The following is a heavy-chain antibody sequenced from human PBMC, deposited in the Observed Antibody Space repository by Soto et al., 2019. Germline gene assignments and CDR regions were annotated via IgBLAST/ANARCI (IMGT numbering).Heavy chain of an antibody. J-gene: IGHJ6*02. CDR2: INPNSGGT. D-gene: IGHD1-7*01. Sequence: ASVKVSCKASGYTFTGYYMHWVRQAPGQGLEWMGWINPNSGGTNYAQKFQGRVTMTRDTSISTAYMELSRLRSDDTAVYYCARDPITGTTDYYYGMDVWGQGTTVTVSS. CDR1: GYTFTGYY. CDR3: ARDPITGTTDYYYGMDV. V-gene: IGHV1-2*02.